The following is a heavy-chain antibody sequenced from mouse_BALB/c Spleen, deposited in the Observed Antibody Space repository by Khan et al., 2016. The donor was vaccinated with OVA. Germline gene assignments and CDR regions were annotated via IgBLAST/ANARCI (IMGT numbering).Heavy chain of an antibody. D-gene: IGHD2-4*01. CDR1: GYRFTDYV. V-gene: IGHV1-81*01. CDR3: ARSCDDDGAWLVY. Sequence: VQLQESGPELVKPGASVKMSCKASGYRFTDYVISWVKQRTGQGLEWIGEIYPGSGTTYYDEKFKGKATLTADKSSNTAYMQFSSLTSEGSAVYLSARSCDDDGAWLVYWGQGTLVTVSA. CDR2: IYPGSGTT. J-gene: IGHJ3*01.